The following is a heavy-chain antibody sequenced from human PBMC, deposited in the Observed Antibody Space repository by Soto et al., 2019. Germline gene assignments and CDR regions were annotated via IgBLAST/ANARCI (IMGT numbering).Heavy chain of an antibody. CDR3: ARDRGPGGDKSELRGMDL. J-gene: IGHJ6*01. V-gene: IGHV1-46*02. Sequence: KVSCTASGYTFNSYYMHWVRQAPGQGLEWISIINPSGCSTSYAQKVQGRFTITRDTSTSTVYMDLSSLSSEYTAVYYCARDRGPGGDKSELRGMDLWGQGTRGTGSS. CDR1: GYTFNSYY. D-gene: IGHD2-21*02. CDR2: INPSGCST.